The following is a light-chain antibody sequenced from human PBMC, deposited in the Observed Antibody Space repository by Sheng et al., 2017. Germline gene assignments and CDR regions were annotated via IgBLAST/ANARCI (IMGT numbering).Light chain of an antibody. Sequence: EIVLTQSPATLSLSPGESATLSCRASQSVATSLAWYQQKPGQAPRLLIYDASNRATGIPARFSGSGSGTDFSLTISSLEPEDFAVYYCQQGNDWPLTFGQGTRLEIK. CDR1: QSVATS. CDR3: QQGNDWPLT. CDR2: DAS. J-gene: IGKJ5*01. V-gene: IGKV3-11*01.